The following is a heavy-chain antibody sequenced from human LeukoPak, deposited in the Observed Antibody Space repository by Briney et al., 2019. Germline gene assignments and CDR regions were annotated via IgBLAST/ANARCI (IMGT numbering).Heavy chain of an antibody. J-gene: IGHJ5*02. CDR3: ARDNSVGDYAWWFDP. Sequence: ASVKVSCKASGYTFIDYYMHWVRQAPGQGLEWMGLINPSGSSTIYAQKFQGRVTMTRDMSTSTDYMELSSLRSEDTAVYYCARDNSVGDYAWWFDPWGQGTLVTVSS. D-gene: IGHD1-26*01. V-gene: IGHV1-46*01. CDR2: INPSGSST. CDR1: GYTFIDYY.